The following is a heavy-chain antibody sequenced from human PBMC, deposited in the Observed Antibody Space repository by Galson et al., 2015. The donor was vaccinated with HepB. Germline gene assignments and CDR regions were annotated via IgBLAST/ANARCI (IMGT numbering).Heavy chain of an antibody. CDR3: AKWGGPGAFDI. J-gene: IGHJ3*02. V-gene: IGHV3-30-3*02. Sequence: SLRLSCAASGFTFSSYAMHWVRQAPGKGLEWVAVISYDGSNKYYADSVKGRFIISRDDSKNTLFLQMSSLRAEDTAVYYCAKWGGPGAFDIWGQGTLVTVS. D-gene: IGHD3-16*01. CDR2: ISYDGSNK. CDR1: GFTFSSYA.